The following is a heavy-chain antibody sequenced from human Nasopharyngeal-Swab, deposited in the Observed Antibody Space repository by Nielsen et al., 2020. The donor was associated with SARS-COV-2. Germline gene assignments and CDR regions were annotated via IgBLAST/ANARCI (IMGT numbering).Heavy chain of an antibody. Sequence: WIRQPPGKGLEWIGYIYYSGSTNYNPSLKSRVTISVDTSKNQFSLKLSSVTAADTAVYYCASWYPDYWGQGTLVTVSS. V-gene: IGHV4-59*01. D-gene: IGHD6-13*01. CDR2: IYYSGST. J-gene: IGHJ4*02. CDR3: ASWYPDY.